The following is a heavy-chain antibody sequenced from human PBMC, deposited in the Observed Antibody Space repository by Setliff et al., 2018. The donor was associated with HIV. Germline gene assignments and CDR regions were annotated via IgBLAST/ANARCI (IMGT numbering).Heavy chain of an antibody. D-gene: IGHD3-22*01. V-gene: IGHV5-51*01. J-gene: IGHJ4*02. CDR3: ARNLSYDSRGYHPLGY. CDR1: GYTFTSYW. Sequence: PGESLTISCQGSGYTFTSYWISWVRQMPGKGLELMGIIYPGDSDIRYSPSFQGQVTISADKSISTAYLQWSSLKASDTAIYYCARNLSYDSRGYHPLGYWGQGTLVTVSS. CDR2: IYPGDSDI.